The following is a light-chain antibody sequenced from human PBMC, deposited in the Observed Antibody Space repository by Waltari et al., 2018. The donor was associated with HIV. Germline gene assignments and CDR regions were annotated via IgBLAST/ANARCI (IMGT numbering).Light chain of an antibody. CDR3: YSTDNNGDLGV. CDR2: KDN. Sequence: SYELPQPPSVSVSPGQTARITCPGDALPTRYAYWYQQRSRQAPVHVIYKDNKRPSGITERFSGSSSGTMATLTISGAQVEDEADYYCYSTDNNGDLGVFGGGTKVSVL. CDR1: ALPTRY. V-gene: IGLV3-10*01. J-gene: IGLJ2*01.